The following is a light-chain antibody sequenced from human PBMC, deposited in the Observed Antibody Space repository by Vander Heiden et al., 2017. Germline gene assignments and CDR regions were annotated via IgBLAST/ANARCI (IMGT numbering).Light chain of an antibody. CDR3: QQYYINP. Sequence: AIRMTQSPFSLSASVGDRVTITCWASQGISSYLAWDQQKPAKAPKLFIYYASSLKSGVQSRFSGSGSGTDYTLTSSSLQTEDFATYYYQQYYINPFGGGTKVEIK. V-gene: IGKV1D-43*01. CDR1: QGISSY. J-gene: IGKJ4*01. CDR2: YAS.